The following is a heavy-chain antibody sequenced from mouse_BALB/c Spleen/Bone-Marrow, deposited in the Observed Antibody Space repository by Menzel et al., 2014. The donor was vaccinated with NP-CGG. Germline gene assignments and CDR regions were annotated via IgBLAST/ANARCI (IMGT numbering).Heavy chain of an antibody. CDR1: GYTFTSYW. V-gene: IGHV1-87*01. Sequence: QVQLKQSGAELARPGASVKLSCKASGYTFTSYWMQWVKQRPGQGLEWIGVIYPGDGDTRYTQKFKGKATLTADKSSSTAYMQLSSLASEDTAVYCCARGDPFDYWGQGTTLTVSS. J-gene: IGHJ2*01. CDR3: ARGDPFDY. CDR2: IYPGDGDT.